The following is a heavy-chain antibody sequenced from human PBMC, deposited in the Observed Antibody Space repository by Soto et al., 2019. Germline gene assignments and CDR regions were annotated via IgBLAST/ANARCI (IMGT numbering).Heavy chain of an antibody. CDR1: GFTVSNDF. CDR3: AWGRYYGMDV. D-gene: IGHD2-15*01. V-gene: IGHV3-53*01. J-gene: IGHJ6*02. CDR2: IYSGGTT. Sequence: EVQLVESGGGLIQPGGSLRLSCAASGFTVSNDFLSWVRQAPGTGLEWVSGIYSGGTTYYADSVTGRFTISRDNSKNTLYLQMNSLRAEDTAVYYCAWGRYYGMDVWGQGTTVTVSS.